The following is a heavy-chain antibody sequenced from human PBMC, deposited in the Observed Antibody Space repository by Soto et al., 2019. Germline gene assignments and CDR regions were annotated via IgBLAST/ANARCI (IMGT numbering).Heavy chain of an antibody. CDR2: IKEDGSER. CDR3: ARDHI. CDR1: GFTFSTSW. J-gene: IGHJ4*02. V-gene: IGHV3-7*01. Sequence: EVQLVESGGGLVQPGESLRLSCAASGFTFSTSWMSWVRQAPGKGLEWVANIKEDGSERYYVDSVRGRFTISRDNAKNSLSLQMNSLRAEDTAVYYCARDHIWGQGTLVTVSS.